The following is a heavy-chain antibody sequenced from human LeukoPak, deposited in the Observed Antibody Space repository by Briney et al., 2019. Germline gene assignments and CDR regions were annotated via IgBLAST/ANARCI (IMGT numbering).Heavy chain of an antibody. V-gene: IGHV3-13*01. CDR1: GFTFTIYD. Sequence: GGSLRLSCAASGFTFTIYDFHWVRQVTGKGLEWVSGIGKGGDTYYAGSVKGRFTISRENAKSSLYLQMNSLRAGDTAVYFCTRGAAGFDMWGQGTMVIVAS. J-gene: IGHJ3*02. CDR3: TRGAAGFDM. CDR2: IGKGGDT.